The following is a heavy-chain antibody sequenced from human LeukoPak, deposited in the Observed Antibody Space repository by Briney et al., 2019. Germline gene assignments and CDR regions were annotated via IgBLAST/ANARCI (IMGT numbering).Heavy chain of an antibody. CDR2: ISGSGGST. V-gene: IGHV3-23*01. D-gene: IGHD5-18*01. CDR3: ARVTAMVKIDYYYYMDV. Sequence: GGSLRLSCAASGFTFSSYGMSWVRQAPGKGLEWVSAISGSGGSTYYADSVKGRFTISRDNSKNTLYLQMNSLRAEDTAVYYCARVTAMVKIDYYYYMDVWGKGTTVTVSS. J-gene: IGHJ6*03. CDR1: GFTFSSYG.